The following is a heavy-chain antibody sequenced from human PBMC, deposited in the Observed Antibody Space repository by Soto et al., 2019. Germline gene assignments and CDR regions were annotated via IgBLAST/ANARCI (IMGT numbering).Heavy chain of an antibody. CDR3: ARPEHGSSQLNPLDY. D-gene: IGHD6-13*01. CDR1: GGTFSSYA. CDR2: IIPIFGTA. V-gene: IGHV1-69*13. J-gene: IGHJ4*02. Sequence: ASVKCSCTASGGTFSSYAISWVRQAPGQGLEWMGGIIPIFGTANYAQKFHGRVTITADESTSTAYMELSSLRSEDTAVYYCARPEHGSSQLNPLDYWGQGTLVTVS.